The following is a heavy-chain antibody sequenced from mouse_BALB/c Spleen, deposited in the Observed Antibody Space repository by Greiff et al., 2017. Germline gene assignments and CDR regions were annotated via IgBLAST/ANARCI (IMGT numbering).Heavy chain of an antibody. CDR3: TKSYDYDNPAWFAY. J-gene: IGHJ3*01. Sequence: VQLQESGAELVRPGASVTLSCKASGYTFTDYEMHWVKQTPVHGLEWIGAIDPETGGTAYNQKFKGKATLTADKSSSTAYMELRSLTSEDSAVYYCTKSYDYDNPAWFAYWGQGTLVTVSA. D-gene: IGHD2-4*01. CDR1: GYTFTDYE. V-gene: IGHV1-15*01. CDR2: IDPETGGT.